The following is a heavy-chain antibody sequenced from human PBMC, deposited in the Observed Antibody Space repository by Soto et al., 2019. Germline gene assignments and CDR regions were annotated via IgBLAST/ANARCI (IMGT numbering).Heavy chain of an antibody. CDR2: ISSSSSTI. CDR1: GFTFSSYS. Sequence: GGSLRLSCAASGFTFSSYSMNWVRQAPGKGLEWVSYISSSSSTIYYADSVKGRFTISRDNAKNSLYLQMNSLRAEDTAVYYCARESASRNYYGSGSYAYWGQGTLVTVSS. V-gene: IGHV3-48*01. D-gene: IGHD3-10*01. J-gene: IGHJ4*02. CDR3: ARESASRNYYGSGSYAY.